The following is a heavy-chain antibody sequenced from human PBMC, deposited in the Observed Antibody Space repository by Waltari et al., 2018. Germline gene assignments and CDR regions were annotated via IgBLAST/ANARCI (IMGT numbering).Heavy chain of an antibody. CDR2: MNPNSANT. V-gene: IGHV1-8*01. CDR1: GYTIPSYD. J-gene: IGHJ4*02. CDR3: AREEEEAKVARYYGSGGVDY. D-gene: IGHD3-10*01. Sequence: QVQLVQSGAEVKKPGASVKVSCKASGYTIPSYDITWVRPATGQGLEWMGWMNPNSANTGYAQKFQGRVTMTRNTSISTAYMELSSLRSEDTAVYYCAREEEEAKVARYYGSGGVDYWGQGTLVTVSS.